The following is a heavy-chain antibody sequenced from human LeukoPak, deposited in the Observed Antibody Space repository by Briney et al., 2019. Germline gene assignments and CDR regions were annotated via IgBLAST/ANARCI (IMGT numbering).Heavy chain of an antibody. CDR1: GFTVSSNY. V-gene: IGHV3-23*01. CDR2: ISGSGDST. D-gene: IGHD2-2*02. CDR3: ATAPGYCSSMRCYNEGDY. Sequence: GGSLRLSCAASGFTVSSNYMSWVRQAPGKGLEWVSAISGSGDSTYYADSVKGRFTISRDNSKNTLYLQMNSLRAEDTAVYYCATAPGYCSSMRCYNEGDYWGQGTLVTVSS. J-gene: IGHJ4*02.